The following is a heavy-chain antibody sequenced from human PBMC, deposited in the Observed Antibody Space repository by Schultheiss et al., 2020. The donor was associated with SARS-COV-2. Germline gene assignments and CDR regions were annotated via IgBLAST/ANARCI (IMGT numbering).Heavy chain of an antibody. CDR3: AKDRRIFAFTSGWALDY. V-gene: IGHV3-48*04. CDR1: GFTFSTYA. Sequence: GGSLRLSCAASGFTFSTYAMSWVRQAPGKGLEWVSYISSSSSTIYYADSVKGRFTISRDNAKDSLYLQMNSLRADDTAIYYCAKDRRIFAFTSGWALDYWGQGTLVTVSS. D-gene: IGHD6-19*01. J-gene: IGHJ4*02. CDR2: ISSSSSTI.